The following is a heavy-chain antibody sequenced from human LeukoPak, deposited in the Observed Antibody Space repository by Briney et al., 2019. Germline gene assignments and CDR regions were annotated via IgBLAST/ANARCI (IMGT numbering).Heavy chain of an antibody. V-gene: IGHV3-49*04. CDR2: ITSSAYGGTT. J-gene: IGHJ4*02. CDR3: TRAPYCGGDCHRN. CDR1: GFTLGDYA. D-gene: IGHD2-21*02. Sequence: GGSLRLSCTTSGFTLGDYAMSWVRQAPGMGLEWVGFITSSAYGGTTAYAASVKGRFTISRDDSKNIAYLQMNSLKTEDTAVYYCTRAPYCGGDCHRNWGQGTLVTVSS.